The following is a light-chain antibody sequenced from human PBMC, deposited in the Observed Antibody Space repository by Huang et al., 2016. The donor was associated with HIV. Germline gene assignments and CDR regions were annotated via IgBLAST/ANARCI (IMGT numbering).Light chain of an antibody. V-gene: IGKV1-33*01. CDR1: QGIGKY. J-gene: IGKJ2*01. Sequence: DIQMTQSPSSLSASVGDRVTITCQASQGIGKYLNWYQQRPGTAPNLLIYYSSNLGTGVPSRFSGNGSGTDFTFTISSLQPEDIATYYCQQYDNQYTFGQGTNLEIK. CDR3: QQYDNQYT. CDR2: YSS.